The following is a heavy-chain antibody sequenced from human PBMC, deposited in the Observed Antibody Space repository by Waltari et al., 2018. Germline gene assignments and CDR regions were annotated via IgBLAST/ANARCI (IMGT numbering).Heavy chain of an antibody. J-gene: IGHJ4*02. CDR2: IYYSGRT. CDR1: GGSISSSSYY. V-gene: IGHV4-39*01. CDR3: ASLRDGYNAN. Sequence: QLQLQESGPGLVKPSETLSLTCTVSGGSISSSSYYWGWIRQPPGKGLEWIGSIYYSGRTYYNPALKSGVTISVDTSKNQCSLKLSSVTAAETAVYYCASLRDGYNANWGQGTLVTGSS. D-gene: IGHD5-12*01.